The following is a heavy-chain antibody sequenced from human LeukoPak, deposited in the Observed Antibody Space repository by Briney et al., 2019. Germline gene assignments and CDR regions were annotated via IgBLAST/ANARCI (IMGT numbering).Heavy chain of an antibody. CDR1: GGTFSSYA. D-gene: IGHD6-19*01. V-gene: IGHV1-69*04. Sequence: ASVKVSCKASGGTFSSYAISWVRQAPGQGLEWMGRIIPILGIANYAQKFQGRVTITADKSTSTAYMELSSLRSEDTAVYYCARGIAVAGNGYWGQGTLVTVSS. CDR2: IIPILGIA. CDR3: ARGIAVAGNGY. J-gene: IGHJ4*02.